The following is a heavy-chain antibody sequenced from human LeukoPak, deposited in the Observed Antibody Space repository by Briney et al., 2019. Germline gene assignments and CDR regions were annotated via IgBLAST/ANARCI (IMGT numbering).Heavy chain of an antibody. CDR1: GFTFSNAW. V-gene: IGHV3-15*01. J-gene: IGHJ4*03. D-gene: IGHD2-15*01. Sequence: PGGSLRLSCAASGFTFSNAWMSWVRQAPGKGLEWVGRIKSKTDGGTTDYAAPVKGRFTISRDDSKNTLYLQMNSLKTEDTAVYYCTTELGVGSWFDYWGQGTTVTVSS. CDR3: TTELGVGSWFDY. CDR2: IKSKTDGGTT.